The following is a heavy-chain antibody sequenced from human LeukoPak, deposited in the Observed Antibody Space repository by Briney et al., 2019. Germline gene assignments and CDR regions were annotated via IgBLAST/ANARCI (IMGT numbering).Heavy chain of an antibody. D-gene: IGHD3-22*01. Sequence: SGPTLVNPTQTLTLTCTFSGFSLSTSGMCVSWIRQPPGKALEWLALIDWDDDKYYSTSLKTRLTISKDTSKNQVVLTMTNMGPVDTATYYCASGRGYYDSSGYYNYWGQGTLVTVSS. CDR1: GFSLSTSGMC. J-gene: IGHJ4*02. CDR3: ASGRGYYDSSGYYNY. CDR2: IDWDDDK. V-gene: IGHV2-70*01.